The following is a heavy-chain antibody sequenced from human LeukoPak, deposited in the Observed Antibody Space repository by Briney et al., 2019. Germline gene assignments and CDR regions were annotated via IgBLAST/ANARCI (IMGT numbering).Heavy chain of an antibody. CDR3: ARDPEGGNSPFDY. Sequence: PSETLSLTCTVSGCSISSYYWSWIRQPPGKGLEWIGYIYYSGSTNYNPSLKSRVTISVDTSKNQFSLKLSSVTAADTAVYYCARDPEGGNSPFDYWGQGTLVTVSS. D-gene: IGHD4-23*01. J-gene: IGHJ4*02. V-gene: IGHV4-59*01. CDR2: IYYSGST. CDR1: GCSISSYY.